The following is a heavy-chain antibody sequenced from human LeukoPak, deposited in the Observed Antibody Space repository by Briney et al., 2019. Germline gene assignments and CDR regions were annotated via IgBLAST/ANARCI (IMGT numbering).Heavy chain of an antibody. CDR3: ARDRGLSGYRTSWLDY. Sequence: SETLSLTCSVSGGSVNSYYWTWIRQPPGKGLEWIGYIYSRGSTSYNPSLESRVTMSVERPKNQFSLRLSSVTAADTAIYYCARDRGLSGYRTSWLDYWGQGALVTVST. CDR2: IYSRGST. V-gene: IGHV4-59*02. J-gene: IGHJ4*02. D-gene: IGHD6-13*01. CDR1: GGSVNSYY.